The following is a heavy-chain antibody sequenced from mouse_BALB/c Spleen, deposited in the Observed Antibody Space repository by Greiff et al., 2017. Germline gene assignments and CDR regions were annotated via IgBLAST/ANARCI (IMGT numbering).Heavy chain of an antibody. CDR1: GYTFTSYW. CDR2: IYPSDSST. V-gene: IGHV1-69*02. CDR3: TREGDGYNDAMDY. J-gene: IGHJ4*01. Sequence: QVQLQQPGAELVRPGASVKLSCKASGYTFTSYWINWVKQRPGQGLEWIGNIYPSDSSTNYNQKFKDKATLTVDKSSSTAYMQLSSPTSEDSAVYYCTREGDGYNDAMDYWGQGTSVTVSS. D-gene: IGHD2-3*01.